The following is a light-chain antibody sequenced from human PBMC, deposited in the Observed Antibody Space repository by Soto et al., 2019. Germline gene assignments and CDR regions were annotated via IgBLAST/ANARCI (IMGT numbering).Light chain of an antibody. CDR3: QQRRNWPPYT. J-gene: IGKJ2*01. CDR1: QSVSSY. V-gene: IGKV3-11*01. Sequence: EIVLTQSPATLSLSPGERATLSCRASQSVSSYLAWYQQKPGQSQRLLIYDAYNRATGIPAMFSGSGSGTDFTLSISSLEPEDFAVYYCQQRRNWPPYTFGQGTKLEIK. CDR2: DAY.